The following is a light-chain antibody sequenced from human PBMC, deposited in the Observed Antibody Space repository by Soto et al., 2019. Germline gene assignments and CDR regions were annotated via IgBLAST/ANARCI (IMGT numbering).Light chain of an antibody. V-gene: IGLV1-40*01. CDR1: SSNIGAGYE. J-gene: IGLJ1*01. Sequence: QSVLTQPPSVSGAPGQRVTISCTGSSSNIGAGYEVHWYQQIPGTAPKLLIFGNINRPSGVPDRFSGSKSGTSASLAITGLQAEDEGDYYCQSYDSTLSARYVFGTGTKLTVL. CDR2: GNI. CDR3: QSYDSTLSARYV.